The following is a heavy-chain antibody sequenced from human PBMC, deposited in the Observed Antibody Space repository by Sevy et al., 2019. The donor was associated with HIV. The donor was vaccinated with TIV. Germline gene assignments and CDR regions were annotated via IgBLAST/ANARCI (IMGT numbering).Heavy chain of an antibody. D-gene: IGHD3-10*02. CDR1: GGTFSSYA. CDR2: IIPIFGTA. Sequence: ASVKVSCKASGGTFSSYAISWVRQAPGQGLEWMGGIIPIFGTANYAQTFQGRVTITADESTSTAYMELSSLRSEDTAVYYCARGLFGELFPIDYWGQGTLVTVSS. V-gene: IGHV1-69*13. J-gene: IGHJ4*02. CDR3: ARGLFGELFPIDY.